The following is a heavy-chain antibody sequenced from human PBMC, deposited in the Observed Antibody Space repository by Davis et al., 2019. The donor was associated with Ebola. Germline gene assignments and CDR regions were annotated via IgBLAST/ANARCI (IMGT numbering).Heavy chain of an antibody. CDR2: INPNSGGT. CDR3: AREGLVVVPAEDYYYYYYMDV. J-gene: IGHJ6*03. V-gene: IGHV1-2*02. CDR1: GYTFTGYY. D-gene: IGHD2-2*01. Sequence: ASVKVSCKASGYTFTGYYMHWVRQAPGQGLEWMGWINPNSGGTNYAQKFQGRVTMTRDTSISTAYMELSRLRSDDTAVYYCAREGLVVVPAEDYYYYYYMDVWGKGTTVTVSS.